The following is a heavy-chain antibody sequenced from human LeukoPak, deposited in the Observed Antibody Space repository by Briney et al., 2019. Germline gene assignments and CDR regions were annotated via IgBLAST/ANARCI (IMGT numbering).Heavy chain of an antibody. CDR3: AKSGRQLWKSVDY. V-gene: IGHV3-21*01. D-gene: IGHD5-18*01. Sequence: GGSLRLSCAASGFTFGLYSMTWVRQAPGKGLEWVSLIDSNSNFMNYADSVKGRFTISRDNAKKSLYLQMNSLRAEDTAVYYCAKSGRQLWKSVDYWGQGTLVTVSS. CDR2: IDSNSNFM. J-gene: IGHJ4*02. CDR1: GFTFGLYS.